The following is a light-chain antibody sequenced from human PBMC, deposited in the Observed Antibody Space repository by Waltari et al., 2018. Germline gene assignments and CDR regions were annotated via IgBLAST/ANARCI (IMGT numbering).Light chain of an antibody. CDR1: QSVSKY. J-gene: IGKJ1*01. Sequence: EVVLTQSPGTMSLSPGERATLSCRASQSVSKYLAWYQQGPGKAPRLLIYAASTRATGIPDRFSGSGYGTDFSLTISRLEPEEFAVYYCQSHERLPAKFGQGTKVEIK. CDR3: QSHERLPAK. CDR2: AAS. V-gene: IGKV3-20*01.